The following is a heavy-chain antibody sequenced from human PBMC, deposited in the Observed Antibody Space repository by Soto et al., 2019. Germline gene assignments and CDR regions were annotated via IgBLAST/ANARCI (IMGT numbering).Heavy chain of an antibody. V-gene: IGHV4-59*01. CDR2: VYNSGST. Sequence: SETLSLTCTVSGGSISSNYLTWIRQPPGKGLEWIGYVYNSGSTNYNPSLKSRVTISEDTSKSQFSMKVNSMTAADTAVYYCARYRREAVAGYTLDNWGQGILVTVSS. CDR1: GGSISSNY. J-gene: IGHJ4*02. CDR3: ARYRREAVAGYTLDN. D-gene: IGHD6-13*01.